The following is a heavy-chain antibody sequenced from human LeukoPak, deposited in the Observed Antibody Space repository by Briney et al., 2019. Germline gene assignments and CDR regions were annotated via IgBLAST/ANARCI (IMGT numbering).Heavy chain of an antibody. J-gene: IGHJ4*02. V-gene: IGHV4-38-2*02. D-gene: IGHD3-9*01. Sequence: SETLSLTCTVSGYSISSGYYWGWIRQPPGKGLEWIGSIYHSGSTYYNPSLKSRVTISVDTSKNQFSLKLSSVTAADTAVYYCARDEEYYDILTGYGWNYFDYWGQGTPVTVSS. CDR1: GYSISSGYY. CDR2: IYHSGST. CDR3: ARDEEYYDILTGYGWNYFDY.